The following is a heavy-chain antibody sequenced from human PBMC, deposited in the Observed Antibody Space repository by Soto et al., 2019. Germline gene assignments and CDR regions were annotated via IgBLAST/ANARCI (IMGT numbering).Heavy chain of an antibody. CDR2: IIPIFGTA. Sequence: ASVKVSCKASGGTFSSYAISWVRQAPGQGLEWMGGIIPIFGTANYAQKFQGRVTITADESTSTAYMELSSLRSEDTAVYYCARQAVDTAMVTSFDYWGQGTLVTVSS. CDR1: GGTFSSYA. V-gene: IGHV1-69*13. J-gene: IGHJ4*02. D-gene: IGHD5-18*01. CDR3: ARQAVDTAMVTSFDY.